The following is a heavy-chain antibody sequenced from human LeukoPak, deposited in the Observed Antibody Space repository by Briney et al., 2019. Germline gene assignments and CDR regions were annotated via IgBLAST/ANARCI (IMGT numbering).Heavy chain of an antibody. J-gene: IGHJ4*02. Sequence: GGSLRLSCAASGFTFSSYAMSWVRQAPGKGLEWVSAISGSGGSTYYADSVKGRFTISRDNSKNTLYLQMNSLRAENTPVYYCAKDGSVLLWFGELLDYWGQGTLVTVSS. V-gene: IGHV3-23*01. CDR1: GFTFSSYA. D-gene: IGHD3-10*01. CDR3: AKDGSVLLWFGELLDY. CDR2: ISGSGGST.